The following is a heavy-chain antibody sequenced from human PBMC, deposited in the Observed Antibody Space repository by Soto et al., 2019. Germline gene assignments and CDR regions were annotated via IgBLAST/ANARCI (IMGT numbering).Heavy chain of an antibody. D-gene: IGHD3-16*01. J-gene: IGHJ6*02. CDR3: AKDHRLGYAEFGHGMDV. Sequence: PGGSLRLSCAASGFTFSSYGMHWVRQAPGKGLEWVAVISYDGSNKYYADSVKGRYTISRDNSKNTLYLQMNSLRAEDTAVYYCAKDHRLGYAEFGHGMDVWGQGTTVTV. CDR1: GFTFSSYG. V-gene: IGHV3-30*18. CDR2: ISYDGSNK.